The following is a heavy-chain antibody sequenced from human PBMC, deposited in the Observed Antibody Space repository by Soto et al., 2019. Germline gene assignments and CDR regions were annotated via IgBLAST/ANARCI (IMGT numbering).Heavy chain of an antibody. J-gene: IGHJ6*03. Sequence: EVQLVESGGGLVQPDRPLRLSCEASGFNFENYAMHWVRQVPGKGLEWVSALSWNSGQLDYADSVRGRFTISRDNGKNALYLEMNSLRPDDTALYFCANDKSTGEYSYYRYMEVWGRGTTVIVSS. D-gene: IGHD4-17*01. CDR3: ANDKSTGEYSYYRYMEV. CDR1: GFNFENYA. CDR2: LSWNSGQL. V-gene: IGHV3-9*01.